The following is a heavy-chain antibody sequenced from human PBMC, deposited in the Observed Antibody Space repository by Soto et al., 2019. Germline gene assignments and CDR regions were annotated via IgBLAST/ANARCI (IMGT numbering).Heavy chain of an antibody. CDR2: MYYSGSS. CDR3: VRSGHTFGGVI. CDR1: GASMSNYY. V-gene: IGHV4-59*01. J-gene: IGHJ4*02. Sequence: QVQLQESGPGLVKPSETLSLTCTVSGASMSNYYGSWIRQPPGKGLEWIGYMYYSGSSNYNSSLKSRVTISVDTSKNQLSLKLTSVTAADTAVYYCVRSGHTFGGVIWGQGTLVTVSS. D-gene: IGHD3-16*01.